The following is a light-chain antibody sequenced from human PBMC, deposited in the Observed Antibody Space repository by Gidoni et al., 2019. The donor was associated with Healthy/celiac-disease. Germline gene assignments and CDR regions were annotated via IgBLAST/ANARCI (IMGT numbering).Light chain of an antibody. V-gene: IGKV1-39*01. CDR3: QQSYSTPIT. CDR1: QSISSY. Sequence: DIQMTQSPSSLSASVGDRVTITCRASQSISSYLNWYQQKPGNAPKLLIYAASSLQSGVPSRFSGSGSGTDFTLTISSLQPEDFATYYCQQSYSTPITFGQXTRLEIK. J-gene: IGKJ5*01. CDR2: AAS.